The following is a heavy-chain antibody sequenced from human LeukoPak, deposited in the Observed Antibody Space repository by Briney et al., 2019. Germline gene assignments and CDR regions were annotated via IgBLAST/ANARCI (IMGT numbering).Heavy chain of an antibody. J-gene: IGHJ4*02. D-gene: IGHD6-6*01. CDR3: ARDLESTAARPRFFDY. V-gene: IGHV1-18*01. Sequence: ASVKVSCKASGYTFTSYGISWVRQAPGQGLEWMGWISAYNGNTNYAQRFQGRVTMTTDTSTTTACMELRSLRSDDTAVYYCARDLESTAARPRFFDYWGQGTLVTVSS. CDR2: ISAYNGNT. CDR1: GYTFTSYG.